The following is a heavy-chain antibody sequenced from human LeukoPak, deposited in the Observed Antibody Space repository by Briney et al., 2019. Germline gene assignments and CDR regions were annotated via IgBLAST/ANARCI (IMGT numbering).Heavy chain of an antibody. CDR2: IYTSGRT. CDR3: ARDPAYYYDSSAYWR. D-gene: IGHD3-22*01. V-gene: IGHV4-61*09. CDR1: GGSISSGSYY. Sequence: TLSLTCTVSGGSISSGSYYWSWIRQPAGKGLEWIGHIYTSGRTNYNTSLKGRVTISVDTSKNQFSLKLTSVTPADTAVYYCARDPAYYYDSSAYWRWGQGTLVTVSS. J-gene: IGHJ4*02.